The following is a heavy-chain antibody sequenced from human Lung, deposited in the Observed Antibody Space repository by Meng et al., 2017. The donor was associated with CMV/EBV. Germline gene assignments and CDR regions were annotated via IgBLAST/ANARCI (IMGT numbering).Heavy chain of an antibody. CDR2: ISGSGTTT. D-gene: IGHD2-2*02. CDR1: GFTFSDYY. V-gene: IGHV3-11*01. Sequence: GRSXRLXCAVSGFTFSDYYMAWIRQAPGKGLEWVSYISGSGTTTYYADSMQGRFTISRDSAKNSLYLEMNSLRAEDTAVYYCARDCATTSCYNPINTYYYFYGLDVWXQGTTVTVSS. CDR3: ARDCATTSCYNPINTYYYFYGLDV. J-gene: IGHJ6*02.